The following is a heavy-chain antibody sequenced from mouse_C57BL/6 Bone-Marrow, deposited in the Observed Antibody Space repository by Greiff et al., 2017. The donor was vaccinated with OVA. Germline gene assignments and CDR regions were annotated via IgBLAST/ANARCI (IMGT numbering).Heavy chain of an antibody. CDR3: ARQTGDYYDY. V-gene: IGHV5-12*01. CDR1: GFTFSDYY. J-gene: IGHJ2*01. CDR2: ISTGGGST. Sequence: EVKVVESGGGLVQPGGSLKLSCAASGFTFSDYYMYWVRQTPEKRLEWVAYISTGGGSTYYPDTVKGRFTISRDNAKNTLYLQMSRLKSEDTAMYYCARQTGDYYDYWGQGTTLTVSS.